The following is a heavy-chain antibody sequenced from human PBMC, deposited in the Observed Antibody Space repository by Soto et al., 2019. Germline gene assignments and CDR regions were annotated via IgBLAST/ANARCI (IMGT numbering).Heavy chain of an antibody. CDR3: ARAYGAGAFDF. V-gene: IGHV1-8*01. CDR1: GYTLRSYD. J-gene: IGHJ5*01. CDR2: VNPNTGNT. D-gene: IGHD3-10*01. Sequence: QVQLVQSGAEVKKPGASVKVSCTGSGYTLRSYDIHWVRQATGQGLEWMGWVNPNTGNTGYAQKFQGRVTMTRDMSKSSAYMEVNSLTSEDTAIYYCARAYGAGAFDFWGQGTLVSVSS.